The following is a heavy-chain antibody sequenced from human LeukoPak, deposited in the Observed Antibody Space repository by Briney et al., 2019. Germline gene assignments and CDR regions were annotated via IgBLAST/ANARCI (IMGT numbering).Heavy chain of an antibody. V-gene: IGHV3-9*01. D-gene: IGHD3-22*01. CDR1: GFTFDDYA. CDR3: AKLSYYYDSSGGYFDY. J-gene: IGHJ4*02. CDR2: ISWNSGSI. Sequence: HPGRSLRLSCAASGFTFDDYAMHWVRQAPGKGLEWVSGISWNSGSIGYADSVKGRFTISRDNAKNSLYLQMNSLRAEDTALYYCAKLSYYYDSSGGYFDYWGQGTLVTVSS.